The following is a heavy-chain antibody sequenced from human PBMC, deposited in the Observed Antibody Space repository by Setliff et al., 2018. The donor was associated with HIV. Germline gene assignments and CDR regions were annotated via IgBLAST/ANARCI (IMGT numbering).Heavy chain of an antibody. V-gene: IGHV3-48*01. Sequence: AGGSLRLSCAASGFTFSSFSMNWVRQAPGKGLEWVSYITSSSSTIYYADSVKGRFTISRDNAKNSLYLQMNSLRAEDTAVYYCARDDGYCSGGGCYSLGDYWGQGTLVT. CDR2: ITSSSSTI. J-gene: IGHJ4*02. CDR3: ARDDGYCSGGGCYSLGDY. CDR1: GFTFSSFS. D-gene: IGHD2-15*01.